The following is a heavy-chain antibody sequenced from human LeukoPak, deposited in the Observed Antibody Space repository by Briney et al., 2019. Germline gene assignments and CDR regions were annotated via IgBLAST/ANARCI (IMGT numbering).Heavy chain of an antibody. V-gene: IGHV3-21*01. CDR3: ARDLRSSGYYAFDY. CDR2: ISSSSSYI. D-gene: IGHD3-22*01. Sequence: GGSLRFSCAASGFTFSSYGMSWVRQAPGKGLEWVSFISSSSSYIYYADSVKGRFTISRDNAKNSLYLQMNSLRAEDTAVYYCARDLRSSGYYAFDYWGQGTLVTVSS. CDR1: GFTFSSYG. J-gene: IGHJ4*02.